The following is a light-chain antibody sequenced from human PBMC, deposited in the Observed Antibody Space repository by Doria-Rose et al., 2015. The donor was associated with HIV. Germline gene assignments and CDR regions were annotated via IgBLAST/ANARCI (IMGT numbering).Light chain of an antibody. V-gene: IGKV3-20*01. CDR3: HQYGTSWT. Sequence: TQSPGTLSLSPGERATLSCRASQSFSSTYLAWYQQKPGQAPSLLIYGGSTGATGIPDRFSASGSGTDFTLTINRLEPEDFALYYCHQYGTSWTFGQGTKVEI. CDR1: QSFSSTY. CDR2: GGS. J-gene: IGKJ1*01.